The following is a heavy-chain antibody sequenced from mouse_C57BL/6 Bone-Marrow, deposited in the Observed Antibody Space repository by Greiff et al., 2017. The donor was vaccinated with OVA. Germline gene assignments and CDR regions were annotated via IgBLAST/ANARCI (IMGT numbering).Heavy chain of an antibody. Sequence: EVKLMESGEGLVKPGGSLKLSCAASGFTFSSYAMSWVRQTPEKRLEWVAYISSGGDYIYYADTVKGRFTISRDNARNTLYLQMSSLKSEDTAMYYCTRDEEDDGYYGAMDYWGQGTSVTVSS. D-gene: IGHD2-3*01. CDR1: GFTFSSYA. J-gene: IGHJ4*01. CDR3: TRDEEDDGYYGAMDY. V-gene: IGHV5-9-1*02. CDR2: ISSGGDYI.